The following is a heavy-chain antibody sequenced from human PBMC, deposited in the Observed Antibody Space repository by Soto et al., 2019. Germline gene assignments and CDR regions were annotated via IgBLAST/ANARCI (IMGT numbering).Heavy chain of an antibody. CDR3: AKGITIFGVVIDYYYYGMDV. Sequence: EVPLLESGGGLVQPGGSLRLSCAASGFTFSSYAMSWVRQAPGKGLEWVSAISGSGGSTYYADSVKGRFTISRDNSKNTLYLQMNSLRAEDTAVYYCAKGITIFGVVIDYYYYGMDVWGQGTTVTVSS. V-gene: IGHV3-23*01. CDR1: GFTFSSYA. CDR2: ISGSGGST. J-gene: IGHJ6*02. D-gene: IGHD3-3*01.